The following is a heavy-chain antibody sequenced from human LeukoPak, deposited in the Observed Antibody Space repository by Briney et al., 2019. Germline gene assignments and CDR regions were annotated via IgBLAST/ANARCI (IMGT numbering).Heavy chain of an antibody. V-gene: IGHV4-39*07. Sequence: PSETLSPTCTVSGGSISSSSYYWGWIRQPPGKGLEWIGSIYYSGSTYYNPSLKSRVTISVDTSKNQFSLKLSSVTAADTAVYYCARDRGYGSGTDRLLYNWFDPWGQGTLVTVSS. D-gene: IGHD3-10*01. CDR2: IYYSGST. CDR3: ARDRGYGSGTDRLLYNWFDP. J-gene: IGHJ5*02. CDR1: GGSISSSSYY.